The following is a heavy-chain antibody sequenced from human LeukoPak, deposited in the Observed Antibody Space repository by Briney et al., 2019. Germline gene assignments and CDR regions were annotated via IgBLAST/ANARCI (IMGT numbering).Heavy chain of an antibody. CDR1: VFTSSSYE. CDR3: AKLGITMIGGV. J-gene: IGHJ6*04. D-gene: IGHD3-10*02. V-gene: IGHV3-48*03. CDR2: ISNSASTI. Sequence: GGALRLSCAACVFTSSSYEMNWVRQAPGKGRGGASYISNSASTIYYADSAKRRFTISRDNAKKSLYLQMNSLRAEDMAVYYCAKLGITMIGGVWGKGTTVTISS.